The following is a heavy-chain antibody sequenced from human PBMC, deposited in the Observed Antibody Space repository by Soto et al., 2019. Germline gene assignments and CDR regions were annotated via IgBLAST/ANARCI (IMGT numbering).Heavy chain of an antibody. CDR1: GFTFSSYG. D-gene: IGHD6-6*01. J-gene: IGHJ4*02. Sequence: QVQLVEAGGGVVQPGRSLRLSCAASGFTFSSYGMHWVRQAPGKGLEWVAVISYDGSNKYYADSVKGRFTISRDNSKNTVYLQMNSLRAEDTAVYYCARAGGGVLGGYFDYWGQGTLVTVSS. CDR2: ISYDGSNK. V-gene: IGHV3-30*03. CDR3: ARAGGGVLGGYFDY.